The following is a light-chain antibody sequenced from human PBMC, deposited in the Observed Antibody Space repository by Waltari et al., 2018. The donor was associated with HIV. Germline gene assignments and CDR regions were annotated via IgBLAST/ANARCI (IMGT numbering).Light chain of an antibody. CDR2: SNN. CDR1: SSNIGRNT. V-gene: IGLV1-44*01. J-gene: IGLJ2*01. Sequence: QSELSQPPSASGTPGQRVAISCSGSSSNIGRNTVNWYQQLPGTAPTLLIYSNNQRPSGVPVRFSGSKSGTSASLAITGLQSEDEADYYCALWDDSLNGVLFGGGTKLTVL. CDR3: ALWDDSLNGVL.